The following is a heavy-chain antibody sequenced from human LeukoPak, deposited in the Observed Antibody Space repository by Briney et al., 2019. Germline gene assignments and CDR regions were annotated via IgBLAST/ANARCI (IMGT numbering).Heavy chain of an antibody. CDR1: GGSISSYY. CDR2: IYYSGST. Sequence: SETLSLTCTVSGGSISSYYWSWIRQPPGKGLEWIGYIYYSGSTNYKPSLKSRVTISVDTSKNQFSLKLSSVTAADTAVYYCARLDRQQLVLRSWGQGTLVTVSS. V-gene: IGHV4-59*08. J-gene: IGHJ4*02. CDR3: ARLDRQQLVLRS. D-gene: IGHD6-13*01.